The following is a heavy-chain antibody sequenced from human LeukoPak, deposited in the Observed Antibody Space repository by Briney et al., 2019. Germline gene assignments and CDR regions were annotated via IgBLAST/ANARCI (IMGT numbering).Heavy chain of an antibody. CDR1: GFTFSSYV. V-gene: IGHV3-48*03. CDR2: IGSSGTTR. CDR3: ALLAVASDFDY. Sequence: GGSLRLSCAASGFTFSSYVMSWVRQAPGKGLEWVSNIGSSGTTRYYADSVKGRFSISRDNAKNSLYLQMNSLRVEDTGVYYCALLAVASDFDYWGQGALVTVSS. D-gene: IGHD6-19*01. J-gene: IGHJ4*02.